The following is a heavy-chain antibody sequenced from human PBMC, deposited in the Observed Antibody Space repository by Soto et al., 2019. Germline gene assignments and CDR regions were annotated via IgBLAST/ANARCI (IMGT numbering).Heavy chain of an antibody. CDR2: INPNSGGT. CDR3: ARGTDYYDSSGYLNWFDP. J-gene: IGHJ5*02. Sequence: YMHWVRQAPGQGLEWMGWINPNSGGTNYAQKFQGRVTMTRDTSISTAYMELSRLRSDDTAVYYCARGTDYYDSSGYLNWFDPWGQGTLVTVSS. CDR1: Y. D-gene: IGHD3-22*01. V-gene: IGHV1-2*02.